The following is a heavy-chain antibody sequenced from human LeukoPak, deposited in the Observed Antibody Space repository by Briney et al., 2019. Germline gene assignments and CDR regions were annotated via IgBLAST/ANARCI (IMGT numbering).Heavy chain of an antibody. J-gene: IGHJ5*02. Sequence: ASVKVSCKASGYTFTSYDINWVRQATGQGLEWMGWKNPNSGNTSYAQKFQGRVTMTRNTSISTAYMGLSSLRSEDTAVYYCAREPSGEWQWLVSRIRSPRFDPWGQGTLVTVSS. CDR3: AREPSGEWQWLVSRIRSPRFDP. D-gene: IGHD6-19*01. CDR2: KNPNSGNT. V-gene: IGHV1-8*01. CDR1: GYTFTSYD.